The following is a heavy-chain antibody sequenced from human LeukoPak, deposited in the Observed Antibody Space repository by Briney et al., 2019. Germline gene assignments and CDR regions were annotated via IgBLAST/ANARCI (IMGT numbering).Heavy chain of an antibody. D-gene: IGHD6-19*01. CDR1: GGTFSSYA. V-gene: IGHV1-69*13. CDR2: IIPIFGTA. CDR3: ARVSGMGSGWWVKHFDY. Sequence: SVKVSCKASGGTFSSYAISWVRQAPGQGLEWMGGIIPIFGTANYAQKFQGRVTITADESTSTAYMELSSLRSEDTAVYYCARVSGMGSGWWVKHFDYWGQGTQVAVSS. J-gene: IGHJ4*02.